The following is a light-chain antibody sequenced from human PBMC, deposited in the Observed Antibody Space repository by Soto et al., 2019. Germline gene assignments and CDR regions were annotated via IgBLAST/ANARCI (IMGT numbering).Light chain of an antibody. CDR1: QSVSSN. V-gene: IGKV3-15*01. CDR3: QQYSGRPPWT. CDR2: GIS. Sequence: EIVMTQSPATLSVSPGERATLSCRASQSVSSNLAWYQQKPGQAPRLLMYGISTRATGIPARFSGSGSGTDFTLTISSLQSEDFAVYYCQQYSGRPPWTFGQGPKVETK. J-gene: IGKJ1*01.